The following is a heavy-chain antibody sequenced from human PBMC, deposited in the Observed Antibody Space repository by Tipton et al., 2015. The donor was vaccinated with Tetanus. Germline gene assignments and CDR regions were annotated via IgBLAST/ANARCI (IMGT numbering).Heavy chain of an antibody. V-gene: IGHV1-46*01. J-gene: IGHJ5*02. CDR3: ARSSIAGRWFDP. Sequence: QVQLVQSGAEVKKPGASVKVSCKASGYTFTSYYMHWVRQAPGQGLEWMGIINPSGVSTSYAQKFQGRVTMTRDTSTSTVYMELSILRSEGTAVYYCARSSIAGRWFDPWGQGTLVNVSS. CDR2: INPSGVST. CDR1: GYTFTSYY. D-gene: IGHD6-6*01.